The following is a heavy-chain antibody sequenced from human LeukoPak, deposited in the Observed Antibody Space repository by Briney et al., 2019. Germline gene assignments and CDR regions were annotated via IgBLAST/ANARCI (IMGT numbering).Heavy chain of an antibody. CDR1: GFTFDDYG. J-gene: IGHJ4*02. D-gene: IGHD6-19*01. CDR3: ARVGVAIAVAGRFDY. Sequence: GGSLRLSCAASGFTFDDYGVSWVRQAPGEGLEWVSGINWNGGSTGYADSVKGRFTISRDNAKNSLYPQMNSLRAEDTALYYCARVGVAIAVAGRFDYWGQGTLVTVSS. CDR2: INWNGGST. V-gene: IGHV3-20*04.